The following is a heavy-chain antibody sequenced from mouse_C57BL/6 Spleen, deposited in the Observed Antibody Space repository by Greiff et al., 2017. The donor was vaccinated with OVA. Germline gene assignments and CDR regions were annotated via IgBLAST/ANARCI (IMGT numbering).Heavy chain of an antibody. D-gene: IGHD1-1*01. Sequence: EVMLVESGGGLVKPGGSLKLSCAASGFTFSSYAMSWVRQTPEKRLEWVATISDGGSYTYYPDNVKGRFTISRDNAKNNLYLQMSHLKSEDTAMYYCARAGGYYGSSPYAMDYWGQGTSVTVSS. J-gene: IGHJ4*01. V-gene: IGHV5-4*03. CDR1: GFTFSSYA. CDR3: ARAGGYYGSSPYAMDY. CDR2: ISDGGSYT.